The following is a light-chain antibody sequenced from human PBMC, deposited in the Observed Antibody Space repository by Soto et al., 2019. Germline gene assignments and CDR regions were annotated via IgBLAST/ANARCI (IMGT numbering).Light chain of an antibody. CDR3: CSYAGSSTL. CDR2: EVS. J-gene: IGLJ3*02. V-gene: IGLV2-23*02. CDR1: SNDVGSYNL. Sequence: QSALTQPASVSGSPGQSITISCTGTSNDVGSYNLVSWYQQHPGKAPKLMIYEVSKRPSGVSHRFSGSKSGNTASLTISGLQAEDEADYYCCSYAGSSTLFGGGTKLTVL.